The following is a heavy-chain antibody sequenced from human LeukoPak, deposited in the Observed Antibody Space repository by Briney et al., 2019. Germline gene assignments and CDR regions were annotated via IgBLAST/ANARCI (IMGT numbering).Heavy chain of an antibody. CDR2: ISDSGGST. Sequence: GGSLRLSCVASGFTFSNYAMQWVREAPGKGLEYVSAISDSGGSTYYANSVTGRFTISRDNSKNTLYLQMGSLRADDMALYYCARVSNNYCVDYWGQGTLVTVCS. J-gene: IGHJ4*02. D-gene: IGHD2-21*01. CDR1: GFTFSNYA. CDR3: ARVSNNYCVDY. V-gene: IGHV3-64*01.